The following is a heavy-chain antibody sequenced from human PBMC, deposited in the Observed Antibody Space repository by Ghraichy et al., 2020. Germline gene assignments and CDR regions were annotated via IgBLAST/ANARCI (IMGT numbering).Heavy chain of an antibody. V-gene: IGHV1-69*13. J-gene: IGHJ2*01. D-gene: IGHD3-10*01. CDR3: ASVGVHYSYWYFDL. CDR1: GGTFSSYA. Sequence: SVKVSCKASGGTFSSYAISWVRQAPGQGLEWMGGIIPIFGTANYAQKFQGRVTISADESTSTAYMELSSLRSEDTAVYYCASVGVHYSYWYFDLWGRGTLVTVSS. CDR2: IIPIFGTA.